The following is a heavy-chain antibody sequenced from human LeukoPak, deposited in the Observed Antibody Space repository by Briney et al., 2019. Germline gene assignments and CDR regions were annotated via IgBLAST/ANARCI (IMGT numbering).Heavy chain of an antibody. J-gene: IGHJ3*02. Sequence: GGSLRLSCVVSGFTFSPYSMNWVRQAPGKGLEWVAYISGRTSTIYYADSVYGRFTISRDNAKNSLYLQMNSLRAEDTAVYYCARARYCSGGSCRDAFDIWGQGTMVTVSS. V-gene: IGHV3-48*04. CDR2: ISGRTSTI. CDR1: GFTFSPYS. D-gene: IGHD2-15*01. CDR3: ARARYCSGGSCRDAFDI.